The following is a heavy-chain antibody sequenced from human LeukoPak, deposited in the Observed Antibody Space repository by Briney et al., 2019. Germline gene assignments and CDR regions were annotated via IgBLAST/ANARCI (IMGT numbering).Heavy chain of an antibody. V-gene: IGHV3-23*01. CDR3: AKDPGNYYDSSGYYFPTPTHFDY. CDR2: ISGSGGST. CDR1: EFTFGSYA. Sequence: GGSLRLSCAASEFTFGSYAMSWVRQAPGKGLEWVSAISGSGGSTYYADSVKGRFTISRDNSKNTLYLQMNSLRAEDTAVYYCAKDPGNYYDSSGYYFPTPTHFDYWGQGTLVTVSS. D-gene: IGHD3-22*01. J-gene: IGHJ4*02.